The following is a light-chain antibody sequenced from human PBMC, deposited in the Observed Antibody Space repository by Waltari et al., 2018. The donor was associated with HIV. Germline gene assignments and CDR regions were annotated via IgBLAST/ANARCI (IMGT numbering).Light chain of an antibody. V-gene: IGLV2-23*02. CDR1: SSDLGNYNL. J-gene: IGLJ3*02. CDR3: SSYAGGHTWV. Sequence: QSALTQPASLSGSPGQSIVISCTGPSSDLGNYNLVSWYQHHPGKVPRLMIYEVTKRPSGVSSRFSGSKSANTASLMISGLQAEDEGNYYCSSYAGGHTWVFGGGTKLTVL. CDR2: EVT.